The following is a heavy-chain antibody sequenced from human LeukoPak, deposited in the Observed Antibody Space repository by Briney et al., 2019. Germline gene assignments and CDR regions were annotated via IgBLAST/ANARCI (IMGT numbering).Heavy chain of an antibody. V-gene: IGHV3-7*01. CDR3: ARPRGCGSARCNNFDY. Sequence: GGSLRLSCAASGFTLSNYWMSWVRQAPGKGLEWVANINQDGSETYYVDSVRGRFTFSRGNAEKSLYLQLNSLRPEDSAVYYCARPRGCGSARCNNFDYWGQGTLVTVSS. CDR2: INQDGSET. D-gene: IGHD2-2*01. CDR1: GFTLSNYW. J-gene: IGHJ4*02.